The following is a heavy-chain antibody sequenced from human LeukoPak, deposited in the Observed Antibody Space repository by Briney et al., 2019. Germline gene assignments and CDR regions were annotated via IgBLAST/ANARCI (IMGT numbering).Heavy chain of an antibody. J-gene: IGHJ5*02. V-gene: IGHV4-59*12. CDR3: ARVIAVAGVSWFDP. Sequence: SETLSLTCTVSGGSISSYYWSWIRQPPGKGLEWIGYIYYSGSTNYNPSLKSRVTISVDTSKNQFSLKLSSVTAADTAVYYCARVIAVAGVSWFDPWGQGTLVTVSS. D-gene: IGHD6-19*01. CDR1: GGSISSYY. CDR2: IYYSGST.